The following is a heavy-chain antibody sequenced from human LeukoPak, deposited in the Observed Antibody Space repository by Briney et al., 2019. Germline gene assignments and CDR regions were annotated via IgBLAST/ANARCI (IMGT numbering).Heavy chain of an antibody. CDR3: ARRYCTNGVCYRSGFDI. D-gene: IGHD2-8*01. J-gene: IGHJ3*02. V-gene: IGHV4-39*01. Sequence: SETLSLTCTVSGGSISSSSYYWGWIRLPPGKGLEWIGSIYYSGSTYYNPSLQSRVTISADTSKNQFSLKLSSVTAADTAVYYCARRYCTNGVCYRSGFDIWGQGTMVTVSS. CDR1: GGSISSSSYY. CDR2: IYYSGST.